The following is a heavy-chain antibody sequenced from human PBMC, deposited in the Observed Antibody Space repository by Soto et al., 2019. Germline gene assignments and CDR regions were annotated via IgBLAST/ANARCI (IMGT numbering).Heavy chain of an antibody. Sequence: GGSLRLSCAASGFTFSRYGMHWGRQAPGKGLEWVAVIFYDGSRKEYAASLKGRFTISRDNSKNTLYLQMNSLRAEDTAMFYCLREESEYDGNWFGPWGQGTPVTVSS. CDR1: GFTFSRYG. CDR2: IFYDGSRK. V-gene: IGHV3-33*01. CDR3: LREESEYDGNWFGP. D-gene: IGHD3-3*01. J-gene: IGHJ5*02.